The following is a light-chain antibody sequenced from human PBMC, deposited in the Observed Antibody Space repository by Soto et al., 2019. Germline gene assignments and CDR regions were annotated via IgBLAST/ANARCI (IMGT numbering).Light chain of an antibody. CDR1: QSISRY. Sequence: DIQMTQSPSSLSASVGDRITITCRASQSISRYLNWYQHKPGKAPKLLINAASSLERGVPSRFSGSGSGTDFTLTISSLQPEDFAIYYCQQSYSSPQTFGQGTKVDIK. J-gene: IGKJ1*01. V-gene: IGKV1-39*01. CDR2: AAS. CDR3: QQSYSSPQT.